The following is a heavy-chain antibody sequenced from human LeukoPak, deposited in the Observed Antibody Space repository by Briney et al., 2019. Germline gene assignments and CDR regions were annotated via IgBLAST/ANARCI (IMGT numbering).Heavy chain of an antibody. J-gene: IGHJ4*02. Sequence: KPGGSLRLSCAASGFTFSNAWMTWVRQAPGKGLEGVGRIKSKTDGGTTDYAAPVKGRFTISRDDSKNMLYLQVNSLKTEDTAVYHCTTLKLIQENMSGLDYWGQGTLVTVSS. V-gene: IGHV3-15*01. CDR1: GFTFSNAW. CDR2: IKSKTDGGTT. D-gene: IGHD2/OR15-2a*01. CDR3: TTLKLIQENMSGLDY.